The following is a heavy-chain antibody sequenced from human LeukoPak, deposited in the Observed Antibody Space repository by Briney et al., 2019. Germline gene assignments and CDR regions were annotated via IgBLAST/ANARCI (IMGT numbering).Heavy chain of an antibody. Sequence: GGSLSLSCAASGFSFTSYAMSWVRQAPGKGLEWVSAISGSGGSTYYADSVKGRFTISRDNSKNTLYLQMNSLRAEDTAVYYCAKRYCSGGSCYPLDYWGQGTLVTVSS. CDR1: GFSFTSYA. V-gene: IGHV3-23*01. CDR2: ISGSGGST. CDR3: AKRYCSGGSCYPLDY. J-gene: IGHJ4*02. D-gene: IGHD2-15*01.